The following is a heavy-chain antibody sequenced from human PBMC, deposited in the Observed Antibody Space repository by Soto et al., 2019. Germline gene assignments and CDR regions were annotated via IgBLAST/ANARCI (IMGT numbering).Heavy chain of an antibody. J-gene: IGHJ1*01. V-gene: IGHV1-8*01. D-gene: IGHD2-2*03. CDR3: AVTAGY. Sequence: QVQVVQSRAEVKKPGASVKVSCKTSGYTFTDYDINWVRQAPGQGLEWMGWVSPDSGNSGYAKQFQVRVTMPRDTSKSTAYMELRGLTPEDTAVYYCAVTAGYWGQGATGSVSS. CDR2: VSPDSGNS. CDR1: GYTFTDYD.